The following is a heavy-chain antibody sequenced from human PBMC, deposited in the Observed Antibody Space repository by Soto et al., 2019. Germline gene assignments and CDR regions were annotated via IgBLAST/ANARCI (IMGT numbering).Heavy chain of an antibody. CDR2: IYYSGST. V-gene: IGHV4-31*03. J-gene: IGHJ4*02. Sequence: QVQLQESGPGLVKPSQTLSLTCTVSGGSISSGGYYWSWIRQHPGKGLEWIGYIYYSGSTYYNPSLKSRVTISVDTSKHQFSLKLSSVTAADTAVYYCARDPRRYGDYGKGGFDYWGQGTLVTVSS. CDR3: ARDPRRYGDYGKGGFDY. CDR1: GGSISSGGYY. D-gene: IGHD4-17*01.